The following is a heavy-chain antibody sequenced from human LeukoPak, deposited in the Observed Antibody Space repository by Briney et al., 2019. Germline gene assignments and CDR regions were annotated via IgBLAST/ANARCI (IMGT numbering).Heavy chain of an antibody. CDR2: ISSSSSYT. J-gene: IGHJ4*02. CDR3: ARDPISSGYYFDY. D-gene: IGHD6-19*01. CDR1: GFTFSDYY. Sequence: PGGSLRLSCAASGFTFSDYYMSWIRQAPGKGLEWVSYISSSSSYTNYADSVKGRFTISRDNAKNSLYLQMTSLRAEDTAVYYCARDPISSGYYFDYWGQGTLVTVSS. V-gene: IGHV3-11*06.